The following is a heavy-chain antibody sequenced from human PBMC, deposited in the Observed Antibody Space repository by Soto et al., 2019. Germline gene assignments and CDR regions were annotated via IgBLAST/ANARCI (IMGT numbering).Heavy chain of an antibody. D-gene: IGHD6-19*01. CDR2: IWYDGSNK. J-gene: IGHJ4*02. Sequence: LRLSCAASGFTFSSYGMHWVRQAPGKGLEWVAVIWYDGSNKYYADSVKGRFTISRDNSKNTLYLQMNSLRAEDTAVYYCARAHSSGWYGPFDYWGQGTLVTVSS. CDR1: GFTFSSYG. CDR3: ARAHSSGWYGPFDY. V-gene: IGHV3-33*01.